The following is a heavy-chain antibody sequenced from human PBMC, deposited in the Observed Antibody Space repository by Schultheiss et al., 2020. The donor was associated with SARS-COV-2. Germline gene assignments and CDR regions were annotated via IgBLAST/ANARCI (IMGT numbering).Heavy chain of an antibody. CDR3: TGQVGSDMNWFDP. CDR1: GASISSVGYY. Sequence: SETLSLTCTVSGASISSVGYYWGWNRQPPGKGLEWIGEINHSGSTNYNPFLKSRVTISVDTTKNQFSLKLSSVTDADTAVYYCTGQVGSDMNWFDPWGQGTLVTVSS. CDR2: INHSGST. J-gene: IGHJ5*02. D-gene: IGHD1-26*01. V-gene: IGHV4-39*01.